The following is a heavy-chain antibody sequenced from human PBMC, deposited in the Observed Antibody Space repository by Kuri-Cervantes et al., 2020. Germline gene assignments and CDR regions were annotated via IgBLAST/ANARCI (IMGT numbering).Heavy chain of an antibody. CDR1: GGSISSGSYY. V-gene: IGHV4-61*02. J-gene: IGHJ4*02. CDR2: IYTSGST. D-gene: IGHD6-19*01. Sequence: SETLSLTCTVSGGSISSGSYYWSWIRPPAGKGLGWIGRIYTSGSTNYNPSLKSRVIISVDTSKNQFSLKLSSVTAADTAVYYCARVGSSGWYAGYWGQGTLVTVSS. CDR3: ARVGSSGWYAGY.